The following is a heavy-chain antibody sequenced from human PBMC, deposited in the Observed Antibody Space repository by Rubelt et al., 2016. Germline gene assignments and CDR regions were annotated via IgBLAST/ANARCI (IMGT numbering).Heavy chain of an antibody. V-gene: IGHV4-39*01. CDR1: GGSVSSSRYY. Sequence: QLQLQESGPGLVKPSETLSLTCTVSGGSVSSSRYYWGWIRQPPGRGLEWIGSVYDGGSTYYNPSLKSRVTISLDTSKNQFSLKLSSVTAADTAMYYCARLFRQTDYVDYWGLGTLVTVSS. D-gene: IGHD4/OR15-4a*01. CDR2: VYDGGST. J-gene: IGHJ4*02. CDR3: ARLFRQTDYVDY.